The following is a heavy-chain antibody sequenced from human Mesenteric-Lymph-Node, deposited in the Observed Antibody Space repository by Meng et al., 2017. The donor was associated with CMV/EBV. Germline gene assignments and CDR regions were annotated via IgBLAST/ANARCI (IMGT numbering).Heavy chain of an antibody. Sequence: GGSYSSYYWSWIRQPPGKGLEWIGEINHSGYPNYNPSLKSRVTISADTSKNQFSLKVNSVTAADTAVYYCASTNYFPSGSHEYFHQWGQGSLVTVSS. CDR3: ASTNYFPSGSHEYFHQ. CDR2: INHSGYP. D-gene: IGHD3-10*01. V-gene: IGHV4-34*01. J-gene: IGHJ1*01. CDR1: GGSYSSYY.